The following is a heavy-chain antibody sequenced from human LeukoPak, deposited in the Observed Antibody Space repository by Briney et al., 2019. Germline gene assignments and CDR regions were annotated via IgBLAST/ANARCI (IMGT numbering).Heavy chain of an antibody. Sequence: AGTLRLSCAASGGIFSRYTLHWIRQPPGKGLEWVSIISFNGSTKYYPDSVKGRFTISTHNSNNTLDLQMTSLITEDTALYYCARGVVTAYAAFDTWGQGTLVTVSS. CDR1: GGIFSRYT. CDR2: ISFNGSTK. CDR3: ARGVVTAYAAFDT. J-gene: IGHJ4*02. D-gene: IGHD2-21*02. V-gene: IGHV3-30-3*01.